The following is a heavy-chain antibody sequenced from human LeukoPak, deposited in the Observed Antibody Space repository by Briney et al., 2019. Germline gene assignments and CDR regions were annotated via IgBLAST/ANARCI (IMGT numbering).Heavy chain of an antibody. CDR3: ARLASTNWFDP. V-gene: IGHV4-59*01. CDR1: GGSISSYY. CDR2: IYYSGST. Sequence: PSETLSLTCTVSGGSISSYYWSWIRQPPGKGLEWIGYIYYSGSTNYNPSLKSRVTISVDTSKNQFSLKLSSVTAADTAVYYCARLASTNWFDPWGQGSLVTVPS. D-gene: IGHD2-2*01. J-gene: IGHJ5*02.